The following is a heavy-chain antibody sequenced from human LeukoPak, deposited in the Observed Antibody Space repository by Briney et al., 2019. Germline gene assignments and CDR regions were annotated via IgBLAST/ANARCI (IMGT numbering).Heavy chain of an antibody. Sequence: SETLSLTCTVSGYSISSGYYWGWIRQPPGKGLEWIGNIYHSGSTYYNPSLKSRVTISVDTSKNQFSLKLSSVTAADTAVYYCARSSGTNSGGWFDPWGQGTLVTVSS. CDR2: IYHSGST. J-gene: IGHJ5*02. V-gene: IGHV4-38-2*02. CDR3: ARSSGTNSGGWFDP. D-gene: IGHD1-26*01. CDR1: GYSISSGYY.